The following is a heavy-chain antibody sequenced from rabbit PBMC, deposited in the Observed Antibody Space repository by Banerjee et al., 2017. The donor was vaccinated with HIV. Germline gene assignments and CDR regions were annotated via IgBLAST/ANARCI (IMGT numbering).Heavy chain of an antibody. D-gene: IGHD4-2*01. V-gene: IGHV1S45*01. Sequence: QEQLVESGGGLVTLGGSLKLSCKASGIDFSTYGISWVRQVPGKGLEWIAYIYTGSIGRTGYASWAKGRFTISKTSSTTVTLQMTSLTAADTATYFCARDHGYAGAAYSTNLWGQGTLVTVS. CDR1: GIDFSTYG. J-gene: IGHJ4*01. CDR3: ARDHGYAGAAYSTNL. CDR2: IYTGSIGRT.